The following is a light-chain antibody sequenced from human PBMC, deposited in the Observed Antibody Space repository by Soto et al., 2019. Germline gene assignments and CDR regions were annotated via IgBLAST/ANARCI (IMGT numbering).Light chain of an antibody. Sequence: QSALTQPASVSGSPGQSITISCTGTSSDVGGYNYVSWYQQHPGKAPKLVIYGVTYRPSGVSARFSGSKFQNTASLTISGLQAEDEADYYSSSFRTGSVVVFGGGTKLTVL. J-gene: IGLJ3*02. CDR3: SSFRTGSVVV. V-gene: IGLV2-14*01. CDR1: SSDVGGYNY. CDR2: GVT.